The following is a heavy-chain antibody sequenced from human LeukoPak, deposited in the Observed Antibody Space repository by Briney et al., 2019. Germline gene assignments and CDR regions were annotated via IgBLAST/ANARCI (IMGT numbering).Heavy chain of an antibody. D-gene: IGHD3-10*01. V-gene: IGHV1-18*01. CDR1: GGTFSSYA. J-gene: IGHJ4*02. CDR3: ARGGSEYYYGSGPRFPFDY. Sequence: ASVKVSCKASGGTFSSYAISWVRQAPGQGLEWMGWISAYNGNTNYAQKLQGRVTMTTDTSTSTAYMELRSLRSDDTAVYYCARGGSEYYYGSGPRFPFDYWGQGTLVTVSS. CDR2: ISAYNGNT.